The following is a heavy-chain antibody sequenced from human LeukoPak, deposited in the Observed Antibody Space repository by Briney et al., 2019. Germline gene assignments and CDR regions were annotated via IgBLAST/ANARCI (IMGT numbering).Heavy chain of an antibody. CDR3: ARVYCSGGSCYSNAFDI. CDR1: GYTFTSYY. J-gene: IGHJ3*02. Sequence: ASVKVSCKASGYTFTSYYMHWVRQAPGQGLEWMGIINPSGGSASYAQKFQGRVTMTGDTSTSTVYMELSSLRSEDTAVYYCARVYCSGGSCYSNAFDIWGQGTMVTVSS. D-gene: IGHD2-15*01. V-gene: IGHV1-46*01. CDR2: INPSGGSA.